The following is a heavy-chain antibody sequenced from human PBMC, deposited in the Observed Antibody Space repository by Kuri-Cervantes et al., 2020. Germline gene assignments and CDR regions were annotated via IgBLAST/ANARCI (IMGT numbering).Heavy chain of an antibody. CDR3: ARVGYGDYVHD. CDR1: GGSISSSSYY. D-gene: IGHD4-17*01. Sequence: SEPRCLTCTVSGGSISSSSYYWGWIRQPPGKGLEWIGSIYYSGSTNYNPSLKSRVTISVDTSKNQFSLKLSSVTAADTAVYYCARVGYGDYVHDWGQGTLVTVSS. V-gene: IGHV4-39*07. CDR2: IYYSGST. J-gene: IGHJ4*02.